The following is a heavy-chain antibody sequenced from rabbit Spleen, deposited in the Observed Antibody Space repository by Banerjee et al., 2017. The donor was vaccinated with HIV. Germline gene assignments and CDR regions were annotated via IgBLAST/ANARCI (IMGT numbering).Heavy chain of an antibody. CDR3: ARGVIGDGNYIHDINF. J-gene: IGHJ4*01. CDR1: GFSFTNRDW. Sequence: QQQLVESGGGLVKPGASLTLTCKASGFSFTNRDWMCWVRQAPGKGLEWIACLWGGANGATYYASWAKGRFTISKTSSTTVDLKMTSLTAADTATYFCARGVIGDGNYIHDINFWGPGTLVTVS. V-gene: IGHV1S45*01. D-gene: IGHD1-1*01. CDR2: LWGGANGAT.